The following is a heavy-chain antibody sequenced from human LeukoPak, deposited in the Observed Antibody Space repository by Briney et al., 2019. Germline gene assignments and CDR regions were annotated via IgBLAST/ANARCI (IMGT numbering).Heavy chain of an antibody. Sequence: PSETLSLTCAVSGGSISIGGYSWSWIRQPPGKGLEWIWYIYHSGSTYYNPSLKSRVTISVDRSKNQFSLKLSSVTAADTAVYYCARRLHYYDSSGYYDYWGQGTLVTVSS. CDR3: ARRLHYYDSSGYYDY. J-gene: IGHJ4*02. D-gene: IGHD3-22*01. CDR1: GGSISIGGYS. V-gene: IGHV4-30-2*01. CDR2: IYHSGST.